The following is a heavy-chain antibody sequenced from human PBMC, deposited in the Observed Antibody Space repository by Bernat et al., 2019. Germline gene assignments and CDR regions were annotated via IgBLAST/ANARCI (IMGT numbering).Heavy chain of an antibody. CDR1: GFTFSSYS. D-gene: IGHD5-18*01. CDR3: ARGGYSYGREHY. CDR2: ISSSSSYI. V-gene: IGHV3-21*04. Sequence: EVQLLESGGGLVQPGGSLRLSCAASGFTFSSYSMNCVRQAPGKGLEWVSSISSSSSYIYYADSVKGRFTISRDNAKNSLYLQMNSLRAEDTAVYYCARGGYSYGREHYWGQVTLVTVSS. J-gene: IGHJ4*02.